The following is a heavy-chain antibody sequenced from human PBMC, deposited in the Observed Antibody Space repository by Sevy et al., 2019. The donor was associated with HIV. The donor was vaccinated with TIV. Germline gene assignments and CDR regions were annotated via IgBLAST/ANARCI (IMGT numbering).Heavy chain of an antibody. D-gene: IGHD2-8*01. CDR1: GFDFSIYS. V-gene: IGHV3-23*01. Sequence: GGSLRLSCAASGFDFSIYSMSWVRQAPGKGLERVSTLSFGCGKINYADSVKGRFTISRDNSKSSVYLQMNNMRVEDTAVHYCAREGCTKPHDYWGQGTLVTVSS. J-gene: IGHJ4*02. CDR2: LSFGCGKI. CDR3: AREGCTKPHDY.